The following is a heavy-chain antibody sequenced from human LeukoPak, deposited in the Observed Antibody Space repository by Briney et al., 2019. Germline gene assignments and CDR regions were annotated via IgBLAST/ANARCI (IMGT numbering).Heavy chain of an antibody. Sequence: GGSLSLSCEGSGFSVSDHYMNWVRQAPGKGLEWVSILYSGGSTYYADSVKGRFTVTRDSSKNILYLHINSLRAEDTAVYYCARVGDHYHWYLDLWGRGALVTASS. CDR1: GFSVSDHY. D-gene: IGHD3-10*01. CDR3: ARVGDHYHWYLDL. J-gene: IGHJ2*01. V-gene: IGHV3-53*01. CDR2: LYSGGST.